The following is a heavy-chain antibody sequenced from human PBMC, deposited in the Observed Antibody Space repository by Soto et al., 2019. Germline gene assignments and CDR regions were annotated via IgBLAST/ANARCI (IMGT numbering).Heavy chain of an antibody. V-gene: IGHV3-15*01. J-gene: IGHJ3*02. D-gene: IGHD6-13*01. CDR1: GFTFSNAW. CDR2: IKSKTDGGTT. CDR3: TPGSWYDSFDI. Sequence: GGSLRLSCAASGFTFSNAWMSWVRQAPGKGLEWVGRIKSKTDGGTTDYAAPVKGRFTISRDDSKNTLYLQMNSLKTEDTAVYYCTPGSWYDSFDIWGQGTMVTVSS.